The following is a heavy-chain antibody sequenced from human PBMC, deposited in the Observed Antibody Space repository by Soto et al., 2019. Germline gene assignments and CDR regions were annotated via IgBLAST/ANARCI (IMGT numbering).Heavy chain of an antibody. V-gene: IGHV1-2*02. J-gene: IGHJ4*02. D-gene: IGHD3-16*02. Sequence: ASVKVSCKASGYTFTGYYMHWVRQAPGQGLEWMGWINPNSGGTNYAQKFQGRVTMTRDTSISTAYMELSRLRSDDTAVYYCARDPFGGVIVRDYWGQGTLVTVSS. CDR1: GYTFTGYY. CDR3: ARDPFGGVIVRDY. CDR2: INPNSGGT.